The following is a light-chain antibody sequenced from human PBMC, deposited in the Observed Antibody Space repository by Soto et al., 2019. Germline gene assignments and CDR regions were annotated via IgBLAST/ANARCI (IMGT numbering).Light chain of an antibody. V-gene: IGKV3-20*01. CDR3: QQYGSSRT. Sequence: EIVMTQSPATLSVSPGERATLSCRASRTIMNNLAWYKQQPGQAPRLLIYGASTRAAGIPERFSGSVSETDFTLSISRLEPEDFAVYYCQQYGSSRTFGQGTKVDIK. CDR1: RTIMNN. J-gene: IGKJ1*01. CDR2: GAS.